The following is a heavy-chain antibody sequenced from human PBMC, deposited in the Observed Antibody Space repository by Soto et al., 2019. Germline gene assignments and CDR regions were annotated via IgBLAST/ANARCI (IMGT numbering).Heavy chain of an antibody. V-gene: IGHV3-21*02. CDR1: GFTFSSYS. CDR3: ASRTVYGQVY. D-gene: IGHD4-17*01. Sequence: EVQLVESGGGLVKPGGSLRLSCAASGFTFSSYSMTWLRQAPEKGLEWVSSISSGSNYIYYADSVKGRFSISRDNAQNLVYLQMNSLRAEDTAVDYCASRTVYGQVYWCQGTLVTFSS. CDR2: ISSGSNYI. J-gene: IGHJ4*02.